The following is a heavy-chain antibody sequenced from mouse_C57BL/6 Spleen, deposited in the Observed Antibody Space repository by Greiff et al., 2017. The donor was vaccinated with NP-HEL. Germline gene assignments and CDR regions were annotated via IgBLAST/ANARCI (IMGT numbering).Heavy chain of an antibody. CDR1: GYAFSSSW. CDR3: AREGTTVVATYYAMDY. CDR2: IYPGDGDT. J-gene: IGHJ4*01. D-gene: IGHD1-1*01. Sequence: VQLQQSGPELVKPGASVKISCKASGYAFSSSWMNWVKQRPGKGLEWIGRIYPGDGDTNYNGKFKGKATLTADKSSSTDYMQPSSLTSEDSAVYFCAREGTTVVATYYAMDYWGQGTSVTVSS. V-gene: IGHV1-82*01.